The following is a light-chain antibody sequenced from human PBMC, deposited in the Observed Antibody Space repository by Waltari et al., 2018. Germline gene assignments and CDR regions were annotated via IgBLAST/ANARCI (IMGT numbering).Light chain of an antibody. Sequence: QSALTQPASVSGSPGQSITISCTGTSSAIGDYNCVSWYQQHPGTAPNLIIFVVSDLPSGLARRCSRSKAGHTASLTISGLQADDEDDYYCCSYTDTGTLQVFGGGTKLTVL. CDR2: VVS. J-gene: IGLJ2*01. CDR1: SSAIGDYNC. CDR3: CSYTDTGTLQV. V-gene: IGLV2-14*01.